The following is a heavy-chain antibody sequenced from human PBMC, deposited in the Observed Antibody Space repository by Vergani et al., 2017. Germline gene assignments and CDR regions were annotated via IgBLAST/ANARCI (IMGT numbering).Heavy chain of an antibody. J-gene: IGHJ4*02. D-gene: IGHD3-10*01. V-gene: IGHV3-23*01. CDR2: ISGSGGST. Sequence: EVQLLESGGGLVQPGGSLRLSCAASGFTFSSYAMSWVRQAPGKGLEWVSAISGSGGSTYYADSVKGRFTISRDNSKNTLYLQMNSLRAEDTAVYYCAKDRSSYCGSGINFDYWGQGTLVTVSS. CDR3: AKDRSSYCGSGINFDY. CDR1: GFTFSSYA.